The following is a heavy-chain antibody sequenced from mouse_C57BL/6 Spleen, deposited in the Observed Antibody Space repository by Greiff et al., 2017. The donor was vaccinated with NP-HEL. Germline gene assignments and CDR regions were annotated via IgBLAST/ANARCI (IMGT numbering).Heavy chain of an antibody. J-gene: IGHJ2*01. CDR2: IYPGDGDT. Sequence: VQLQQSGPELVKPGASVKTSCKASGYAFSSSWMNWVKQRPGKGLEWIGRIYPGDGDTNYNGKFKGKATLTADKSSSTAYMQLSSLTSEDSAVYFCARAYGSSYPYYFDYWGQGTTLTVSS. D-gene: IGHD1-1*01. CDR1: GYAFSSSW. CDR3: ARAYGSSYPYYFDY. V-gene: IGHV1-82*01.